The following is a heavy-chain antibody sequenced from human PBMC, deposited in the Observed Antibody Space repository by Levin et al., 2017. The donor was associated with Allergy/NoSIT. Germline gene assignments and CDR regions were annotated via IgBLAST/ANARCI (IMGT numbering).Heavy chain of an antibody. V-gene: IGHV3-48*03. J-gene: IGHJ4*02. CDR3: AREPYSYGPGEFDY. CDR2: ISSSGSTI. D-gene: IGHD5-18*01. CDR1: GFTFSSYE. Sequence: GESLKISCVASGFTFSSYEMNWVRQAPGKGLEWVSYISSSGSTIYYADSVKGRFTISRDNAKNSLYLQMNSLRAEDTAVYYCAREPYSYGPGEFDYWGQGTLVTVSS.